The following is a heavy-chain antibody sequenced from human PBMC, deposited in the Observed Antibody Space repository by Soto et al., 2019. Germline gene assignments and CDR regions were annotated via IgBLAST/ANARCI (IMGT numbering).Heavy chain of an antibody. CDR1: GYTFTSYG. V-gene: IGHV1-18*01. D-gene: IGHD2-15*01. CDR2: ISAYNGNT. Sequence: GASVKVSCKASGYTFTSYGISWVRQAPGQGLERMRWISAYNGNTNYAQKHQGRVTMTTDTSTSTAYMELRSLRSDDTAVYYCARVAYCSGGSCYSAGWDYYYYYMDVWGKGTTVTVSS. J-gene: IGHJ6*03. CDR3: ARVAYCSGGSCYSAGWDYYYYYMDV.